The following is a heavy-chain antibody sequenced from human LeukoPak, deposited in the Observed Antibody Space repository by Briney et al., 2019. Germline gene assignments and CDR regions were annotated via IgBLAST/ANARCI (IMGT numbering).Heavy chain of an antibody. J-gene: IGHJ3*02. D-gene: IGHD2-2*01. V-gene: IGHV4-30-4*08. CDR1: GGSISSGDYY. CDR2: IYYSGST. CDR3: ASGRGYCSSTSCYQDDAFDI. Sequence: SETLSLTCTVSGGSISSGDYYWSWIRQPPGKGLEWIGYIYYSGSTYYNPSLKSRVTISVDTSKNQFSLKLSSVTAADTAVYYCASGRGYCSSTSCYQDDAFDIWGQGTMVTVSS.